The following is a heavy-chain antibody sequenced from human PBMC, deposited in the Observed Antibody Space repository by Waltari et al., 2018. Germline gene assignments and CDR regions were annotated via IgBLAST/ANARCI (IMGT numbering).Heavy chain of an antibody. D-gene: IGHD3-10*01. CDR2: IIPIFGTT. J-gene: IGHJ4*02. CDR1: GNTFSSYT. Sequence: QVPLVPSGAEVKKPGSSVKVSCKASGNTFSSYTITWVGQAPGQGLEWMGGIIPIFGTTMYAQKFQGRVTITADKSTTTAYMELSSLRFDDTAMYFCARDHPYGSGTYYNSPAGFWGQGTLVTVSS. V-gene: IGHV1-69*06. CDR3: ARDHPYGSGTYYNSPAGF.